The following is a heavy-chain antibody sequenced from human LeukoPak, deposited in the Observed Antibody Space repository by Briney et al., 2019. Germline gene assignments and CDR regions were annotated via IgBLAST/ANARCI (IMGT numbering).Heavy chain of an antibody. V-gene: IGHV3-30-3*01. CDR1: GFIFSNYW. CDR2: ISYDGSNK. J-gene: IGHJ4*02. Sequence: GGSLRLSCSASGFIFSNYWMTWVRQAPGKGLEWVAVISYDGSNKYYADSVKGRFTTSRDNSKNTLYLQMNSLRAEDTAVYYCARDVAVAGTPFDYWGQGTLVTVSS. D-gene: IGHD6-19*01. CDR3: ARDVAVAGTPFDY.